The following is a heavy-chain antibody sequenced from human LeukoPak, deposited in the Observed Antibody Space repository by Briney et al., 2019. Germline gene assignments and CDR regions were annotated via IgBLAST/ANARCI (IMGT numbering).Heavy chain of an antibody. CDR1: GGSISSSNW. D-gene: IGHD4-17*01. Sequence: PSETLSLTCAVSGGSISSSNWWSWVRQPPGKGLEWIGEIYHSRSTNYNPSLKSRVTISVDKSKNQFSLKLSSVTAADTAVYYCARQHDYGDYFDYWGQGTLVTVSS. V-gene: IGHV4-4*02. J-gene: IGHJ4*02. CDR3: ARQHDYGDYFDY. CDR2: IYHSRST.